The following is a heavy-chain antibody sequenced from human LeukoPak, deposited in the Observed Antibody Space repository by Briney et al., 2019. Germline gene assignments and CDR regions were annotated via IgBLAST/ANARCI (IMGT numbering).Heavy chain of an antibody. D-gene: IGHD5-12*01. CDR1: GFTFSAYA. Sequence: PGGSLRLSCEASGFTFSAYAMTWVRQAPGQGLEWVSSIGSDNKPHYSESVKGRFAISRDNSKSMLFLQLNSLRAEDTALYYCARDLHYDVAMDVWGQGTTDSVSS. CDR3: ARDLHYDVAMDV. CDR2: IGSDNKP. J-gene: IGHJ6*02. V-gene: IGHV3-23*01.